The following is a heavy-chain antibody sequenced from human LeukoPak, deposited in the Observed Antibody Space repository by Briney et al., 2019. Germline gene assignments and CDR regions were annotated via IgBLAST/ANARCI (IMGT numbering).Heavy chain of an antibody. J-gene: IGHJ4*02. Sequence: ASVKVSCKASGYTFTSYGISWVRQAPGQGLEWMGWISAYNGNTNYAQKLQGRVTMTTDTSTSTAYMELRSLRYDDTAVYYCARDSAVAGSFDYWGQGTLVTVSS. D-gene: IGHD6-19*01. CDR1: GYTFTSYG. CDR3: ARDSAVAGSFDY. V-gene: IGHV1-18*01. CDR2: ISAYNGNT.